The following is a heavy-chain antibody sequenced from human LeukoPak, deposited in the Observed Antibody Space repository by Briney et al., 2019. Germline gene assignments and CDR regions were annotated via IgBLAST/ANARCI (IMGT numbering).Heavy chain of an antibody. J-gene: IGHJ4*02. D-gene: IGHD2-2*01. Sequence: GASVKVSCKASGYTFTSYDINWVRQATGQGLEWMGWMNPNSGNTGYAQKFQGRVTMTRNTSMSTAYMELSSLRSEDTAVYYCARGPQRGPYQPLLEWLPCGDYWGQGTLVTVSS. V-gene: IGHV1-8*01. CDR3: ARGPQRGPYQPLLEWLPCGDY. CDR1: GYTFTSYD. CDR2: MNPNSGNT.